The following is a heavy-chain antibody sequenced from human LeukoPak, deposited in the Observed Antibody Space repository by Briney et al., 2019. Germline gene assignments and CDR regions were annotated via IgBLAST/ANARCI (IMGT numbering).Heavy chain of an antibody. Sequence: GRSLRLSCAASGFTFSSYAMHWVRQAPGKGLEWVAVISYDGSNKYYADSVKGRFTISRDNSRNTLYLQMNSLRAEDTAVYYCARDRPTYDILTGSAFDYWGQGTLVTVSS. CDR1: GFTFSSYA. V-gene: IGHV3-30-3*01. D-gene: IGHD3-9*01. CDR2: ISYDGSNK. J-gene: IGHJ4*02. CDR3: ARDRPTYDILTGSAFDY.